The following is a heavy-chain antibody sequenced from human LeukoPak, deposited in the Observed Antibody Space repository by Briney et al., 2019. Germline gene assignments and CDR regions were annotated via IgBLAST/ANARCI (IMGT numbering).Heavy chain of an antibody. J-gene: IGHJ4*02. Sequence: GGSLRLSCAASGFTFSSYGMHWVRQAPGKGLEWVAFIRYDGSYKYYADSVKGRFTISRDNSKNTLYLQMNSLRAEGTAVYYCARDRIFDYWGQGTLVTVSS. D-gene: IGHD1-14*01. CDR3: ARDRIFDY. V-gene: IGHV3-30*02. CDR1: GFTFSSYG. CDR2: IRYDGSYK.